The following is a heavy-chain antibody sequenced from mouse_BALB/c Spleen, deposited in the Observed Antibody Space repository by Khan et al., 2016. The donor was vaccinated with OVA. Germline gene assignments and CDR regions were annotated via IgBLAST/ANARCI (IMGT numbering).Heavy chain of an antibody. J-gene: IGHJ2*01. CDR1: GYSFTGYF. Sequence: VQLQQSGPELVKPGASVKISCKASGYSFTGYFMNWVMQSHGKSLEWIGRINRHIGETLYNQKFKGKATLTVDESSRTVHMELRSLASEDSAVYYCARKNGSDFDYWGQGTTLTVSS. V-gene: IGHV1-20*02. CDR3: ARKNGSDFDY. D-gene: IGHD1-1*01. CDR2: INRHIGET.